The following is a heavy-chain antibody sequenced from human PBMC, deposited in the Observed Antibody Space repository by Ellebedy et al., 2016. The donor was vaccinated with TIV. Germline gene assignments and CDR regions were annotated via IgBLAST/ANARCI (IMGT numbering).Heavy chain of an antibody. V-gene: IGHV4-34*01. J-gene: IGHJ4*02. CDR1: GGSFSNYY. Sequence: MPSETLSLTCAVSGGSFSNYYWSWIRQPPGKGLEWIGEIHPYGFSSYNPSLASRVTISADTSKTQFSLKLNSVTAADTAVYFCGRGHDYSKSGDNWGQGTLVTVSS. D-gene: IGHD5-12*01. CDR3: GRGHDYSKSGDN. CDR2: IHPYGFS.